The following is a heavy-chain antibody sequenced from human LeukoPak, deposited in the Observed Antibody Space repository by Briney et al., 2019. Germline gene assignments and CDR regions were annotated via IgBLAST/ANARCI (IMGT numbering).Heavy chain of an antibody. CDR3: ARRADPGIAVAGVFLTD. CDR1: GYTFTSYG. J-gene: IGHJ4*02. Sequence: GASVKVSCKASGYTFTSYGISWVRQAPGQGLEWMGWISAYNGNTNYAQKLQGRVTMTTDTSTSTAYMELRSLRSDDTAVYYCARRADPGIAVAGVFLTDWGQGTLVTVSS. D-gene: IGHD6-19*01. CDR2: ISAYNGNT. V-gene: IGHV1-18*01.